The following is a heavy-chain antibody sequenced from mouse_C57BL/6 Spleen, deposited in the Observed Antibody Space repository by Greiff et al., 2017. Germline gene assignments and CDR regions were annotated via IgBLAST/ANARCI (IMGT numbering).Heavy chain of an antibody. V-gene: IGHV5-9*01. D-gene: IGHD1-1*01. CDR3: ARHELRYTFAY. CDR2: ISGGGGNT. J-gene: IGHJ3*01. CDR1: GFTFSSYT. Sequence: EVKLMESGGGLVKPGGSLKLSCAASGFTFSSYTMSWVRQTPEKRLEWVATISGGGGNTYYPDSVKGRFTISRDNAKNTLYLQMSSLRSEDTALYYCARHELRYTFAYWGQGTLVTVSA.